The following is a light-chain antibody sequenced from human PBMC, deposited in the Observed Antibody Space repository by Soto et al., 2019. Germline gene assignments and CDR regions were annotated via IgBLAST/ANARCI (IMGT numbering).Light chain of an antibody. CDR2: HAS. J-gene: IGKJ2*01. V-gene: IGKV1-33*01. CDR3: QQYDNLPYT. Sequence: DIQMTQSPPSLSASVGDRVTITCQASQDISNYLSWCQQKPGKAPKLLIYHASNLETGVPSRFSGSGSGTYFTFTISRLQPEDTATYYCQQYDNLPYTFGQGTKLEI. CDR1: QDISNY.